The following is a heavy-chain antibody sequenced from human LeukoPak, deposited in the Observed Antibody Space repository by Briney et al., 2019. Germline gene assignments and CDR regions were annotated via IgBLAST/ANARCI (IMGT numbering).Heavy chain of an antibody. CDR1: GFIFSSSG. V-gene: IGHV3-30*02. CDR2: TQDDESNK. J-gene: IGHJ6*03. Sequence: GGSLRLSCAASGFIFSSSGMHWVRKAPGRGLGWVAFTQDDESNKYYSHSVKGLFTISRDNSKNTLFLQMSSLRPEDTALYYCAKQMTERPHYYYMDVWGRGTTVTVPS. CDR3: AKQMTERPHYYYMDV.